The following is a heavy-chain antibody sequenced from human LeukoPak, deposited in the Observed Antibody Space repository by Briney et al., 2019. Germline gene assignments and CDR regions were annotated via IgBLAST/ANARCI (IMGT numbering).Heavy chain of an antibody. CDR2: INPNSGGT. CDR1: GYTFTRYY. J-gene: IGHJ4*02. CDR3: AREGDYSGSYYHY. Sequence: GASVKVSCKASGYTFTRYYMHWVRQAPGQGLEWMGWINPNSGGTNYAQKFQGRVTMTRDTSISTAYMELSRLRSDDTAVYYCAREGDYSGSYYHYWDQETLVTVSS. D-gene: IGHD1-26*01. V-gene: IGHV1-2*02.